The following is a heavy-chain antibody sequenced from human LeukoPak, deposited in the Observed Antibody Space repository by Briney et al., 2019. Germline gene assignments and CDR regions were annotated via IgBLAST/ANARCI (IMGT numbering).Heavy chain of an antibody. V-gene: IGHV1-18*01. CDR1: GYTFTSYG. CDR2: ISAYNGNT. D-gene: IGHD2-8*01. Sequence: ASVKVSCKASGYTFTSYGISWVRQAPGQGLEGMGWISAYNGNTNYAQKLQGRVTMTTDTSTSTAYMELRSLRSDDTAVYYCARGLKDIVLMVYVGDAFDIWGQGTMVTVSS. CDR3: ARGLKDIVLMVYVGDAFDI. J-gene: IGHJ3*02.